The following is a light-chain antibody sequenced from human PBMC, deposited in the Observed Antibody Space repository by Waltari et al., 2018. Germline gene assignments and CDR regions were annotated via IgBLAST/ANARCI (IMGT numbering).Light chain of an antibody. CDR2: AVT. V-gene: IGLV2-14*03. CDR3: SSYTSSNTLG. CDR1: SSDVGGYNY. J-gene: IGLJ1*01. Sequence: QSALTQPASVSGSPGQSITISCTGTSSDVGGYNYVSWYQQHPGKAPKLMIYAVTNRPSGVSNRFSGSKSGNTASLTISGLQAEDEADYDCSSYTSSNTLGFGTGTKVTVL.